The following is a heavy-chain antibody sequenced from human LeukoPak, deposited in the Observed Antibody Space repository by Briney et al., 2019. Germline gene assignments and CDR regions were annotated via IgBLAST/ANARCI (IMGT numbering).Heavy chain of an antibody. Sequence: SVNVSCKASGGTFSSYATNWVRQAPGQGLEWMGRIIPILGIANYAQKFQERVTITADKSTSTAYIELSSLRSEDTAGYCCARDYGSGSYGYWFAAWGQGTLVTVSS. D-gene: IGHD3-10*01. CDR2: IIPILGIA. J-gene: IGHJ5*02. CDR3: ARDYGSGSYGYWFAA. CDR1: GGTFSSYA. V-gene: IGHV1-69*04.